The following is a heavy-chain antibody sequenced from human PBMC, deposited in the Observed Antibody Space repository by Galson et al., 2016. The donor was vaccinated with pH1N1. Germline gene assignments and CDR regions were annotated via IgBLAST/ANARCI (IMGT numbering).Heavy chain of an antibody. D-gene: IGHD6-19*01. V-gene: IGHV3-48*02. CDR1: GFTFDGRG. CDR3: ARDSGRETHFDY. J-gene: IGHJ4*02. CDR2: ISSRNDKV. Sequence: SLRLSCAVTGFTFDGRGMGWVRQAPGKGLQWVSFISSRNDKVYYADSVKGRFTISRDDVKNSVYLQMNSLRHEVTAVYYCARDSGRETHFDYWGRGTLVTVSS.